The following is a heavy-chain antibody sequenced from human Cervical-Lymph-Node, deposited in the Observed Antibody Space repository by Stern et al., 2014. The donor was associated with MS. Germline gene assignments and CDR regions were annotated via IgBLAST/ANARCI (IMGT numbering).Heavy chain of an antibody. J-gene: IGHJ3*01. CDR3: VLPSTVTTAAFDV. V-gene: IGHV1-69*14. CDR1: GGTFSTFS. Sequence: QDQLVQSGAEVKKPGSSVKVSCKASGGTFSTFSINWVRQVPGQSLEWMGGIIPIFDTQNFAQKFQGRVTITADSSTSTVYMALNSLRFDDTAVYYCVLPSTVTTAAFDVWGRGTMVTVSS. CDR2: IIPIFDTQ. D-gene: IGHD4-11*01.